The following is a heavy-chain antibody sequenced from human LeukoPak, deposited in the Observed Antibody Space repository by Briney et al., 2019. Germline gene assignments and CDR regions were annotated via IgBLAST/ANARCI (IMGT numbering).Heavy chain of an antibody. CDR2: ISGSGGST. CDR3: AKDGGAYYYYYYGMDV. J-gene: IGHJ6*02. Sequence: GGSLRLSCAASGFTFSSYAMSWVRQAPGKGLEWASAISGSGGSTYYADSVKGRFTISRDNSKNTLYLQMNSLRAEDTALYYCAKDGGAYYYYYYGMDVWGQGTTVTVSS. CDR1: GFTFSSYA. V-gene: IGHV3-23*01. D-gene: IGHD2-15*01.